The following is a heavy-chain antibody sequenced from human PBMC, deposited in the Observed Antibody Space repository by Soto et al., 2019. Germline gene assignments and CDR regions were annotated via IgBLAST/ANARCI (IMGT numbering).Heavy chain of an antibody. CDR3: ASGDYQEDYSSSWYGDYYGREV. J-gene: IGHJ6*04. Sequence: KPSETLSLTCAVYGGSFSGYYWSWIRQHPGKGLEWIGEINHSVSTNYNPSLKSRVTISVDTSKNQFSLKLSSVTAADTAVYYCASGDYQEDYSSSWYGDYYGREVWGKGNTVIVSS. V-gene: IGHV4-34*01. CDR2: INHSVST. D-gene: IGHD6-13*01. CDR1: GGSFSGYY.